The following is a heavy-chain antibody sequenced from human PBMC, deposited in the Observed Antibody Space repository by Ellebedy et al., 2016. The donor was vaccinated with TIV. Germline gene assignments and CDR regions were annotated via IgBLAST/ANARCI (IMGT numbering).Heavy chain of an antibody. D-gene: IGHD3-3*01. CDR1: GDIFSSYW. CDR3: ARVGGDRSGYYLRD. V-gene: IGHV5-51*01. Sequence: GGSLRLSCKDSGDIFSSYWIAWVRQMPGSGLEWMGIVFPGDSDARYSPSFKGRVTMSADRSISTAYLHWSSLKASGTAIYYCARVGGDRSGYYLRDWGQGTLVTVSS. J-gene: IGHJ4*02. CDR2: VFPGDSDA.